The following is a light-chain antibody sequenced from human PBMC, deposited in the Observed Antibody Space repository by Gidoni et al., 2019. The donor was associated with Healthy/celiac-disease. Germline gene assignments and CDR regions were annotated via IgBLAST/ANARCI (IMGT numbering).Light chain of an antibody. J-gene: IGKJ1*01. V-gene: IGKV4-1*01. CDR2: WAS. CDR1: QSVLYSSNNKNY. Sequence: DIVMTQSTDPLAVSLGERATINCKSSQSVLYSSNNKNYLAWYQQKPGQPPKLLIYWASTRESGVPDRFSGSGSGTDFTLTISSLQAEDVAVYYCQQYYSTPPWTFGQGTKVEIK. CDR3: QQYYSTPPWT.